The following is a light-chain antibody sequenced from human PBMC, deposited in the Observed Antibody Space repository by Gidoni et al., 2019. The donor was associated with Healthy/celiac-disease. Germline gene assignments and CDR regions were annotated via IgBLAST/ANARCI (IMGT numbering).Light chain of an antibody. V-gene: IGLV1-44*01. Sequence: QSVLTQPPSASGTPGQRVTISCSGSSSNIGSTTVNWYQQLPGPAPKLLIYSNNQRPSGVPDRFSGSKSGTSASRASSGLQSEDEADYYCAAWDDSLNGLVFGGGTKLTVL. J-gene: IGLJ3*02. CDR1: SSNIGSTT. CDR3: AAWDDSLNGLV. CDR2: SNN.